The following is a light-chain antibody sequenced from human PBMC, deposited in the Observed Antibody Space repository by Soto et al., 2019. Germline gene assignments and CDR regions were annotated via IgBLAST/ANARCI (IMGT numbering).Light chain of an antibody. CDR1: QSLVHRDGGTY. CDR3: MQATQFPLT. CDR2: KVS. Sequence: DVVMTQTSLYSPVTLRQPASISCRSSQSLVHRDGGTYLSWLQQRPGQPPRLLIYKVSNRFPGVPDRFSGSGAATDFTLRISRVEAEDVGVYYCMQATQFPLTFGGGTKVEIK. J-gene: IGKJ4*01. V-gene: IGKV2-24*01.